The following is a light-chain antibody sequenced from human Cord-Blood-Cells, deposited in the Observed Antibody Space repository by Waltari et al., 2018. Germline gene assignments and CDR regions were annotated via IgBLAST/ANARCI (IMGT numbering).Light chain of an antibody. Sequence: DIQMTQSPSSLSASVADRVTITCRASQSISSYLNWYQQKPGKAPKLLFYAASSLQSGVPSRFSGSGSGTDFTLTISSLQPEDFATYYCQQSYSTPPWTFGQGTKVEIK. CDR2: AAS. V-gene: IGKV1-39*01. CDR3: QQSYSTPPWT. CDR1: QSISSY. J-gene: IGKJ1*01.